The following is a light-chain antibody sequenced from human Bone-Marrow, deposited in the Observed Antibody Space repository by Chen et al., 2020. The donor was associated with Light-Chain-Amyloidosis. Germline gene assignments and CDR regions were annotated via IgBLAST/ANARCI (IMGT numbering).Light chain of an antibody. V-gene: IGLV2-14*01. CDR3: SSYTITSTLV. CDR2: EVT. J-gene: IGLJ1*01. Sequence: QSALTQPASVSGSPGQSTTISCTGTSSDVGGDNLVSWYQQHPGKAPKLMIYEVTNRPSWVPDRFSGSKSDNTASLTISGLQTEDEADYYCSSYTITSTLVFGSGTRVTVL. CDR1: SSDVGGDNL.